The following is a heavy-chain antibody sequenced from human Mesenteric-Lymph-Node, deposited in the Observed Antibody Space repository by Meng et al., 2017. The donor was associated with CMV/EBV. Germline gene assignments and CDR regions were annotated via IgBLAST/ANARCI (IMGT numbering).Heavy chain of an antibody. Sequence: ASVKVSCKASGGTFSSYAISWVRQATGQGLEWMGWMNPNSGNTGYAQKFQGRVTMTRNTSITTAYMELSSLRSEDTAVYYCARGRGTTHKGNWFDPWGQGTLVTVSS. D-gene: IGHD2/OR15-2a*01. CDR3: ARGRGTTHKGNWFDP. CDR1: GGTFSSYA. CDR2: MNPNSGNT. V-gene: IGHV1-8*02. J-gene: IGHJ5*02.